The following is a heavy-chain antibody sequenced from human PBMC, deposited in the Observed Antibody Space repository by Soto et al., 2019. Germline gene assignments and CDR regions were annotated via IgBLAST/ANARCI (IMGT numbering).Heavy chain of an antibody. V-gene: IGHV3-33*01. CDR3: GRDRLVPYGYGMVV. Sequence: QMQLVESGGGVVQPGRSLRLSCAASGFTFRSYGIHWVRQAPGKGLEWVALIWFDGSKKYYVDSVKGRFAVTRDNSKNTLYLQMNRLRVEDTAVYCCGRDRLVPYGYGMVVWGQGTTVTVSS. J-gene: IGHJ6*02. CDR2: IWFDGSKK. CDR1: GFTFRSYG. D-gene: IGHD2-2*01.